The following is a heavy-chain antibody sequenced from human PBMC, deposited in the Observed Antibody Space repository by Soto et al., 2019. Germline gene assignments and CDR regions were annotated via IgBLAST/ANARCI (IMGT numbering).Heavy chain of an antibody. CDR3: GRAGVSTTGGYYYYYMDV. D-gene: IGHD2-2*01. J-gene: IGHJ6*03. Sequence: ASVKVSCKASGYTFTSYDINWVRQATGQGLEWMGWMNPNSGNTGYAQKFQGWVTMTRDTSISTAYMELSRLRSDDTAVYYCGRAGVSTTGGYYYYYMDVWGKGTTVTVSS. CDR1: GYTFTSYD. CDR2: MNPNSGNT. V-gene: IGHV1-8*01.